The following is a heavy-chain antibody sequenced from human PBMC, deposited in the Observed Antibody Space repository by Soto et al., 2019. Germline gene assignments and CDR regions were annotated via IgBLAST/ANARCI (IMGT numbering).Heavy chain of an antibody. CDR3: AGAVLAAAGAMDV. J-gene: IGHJ6*02. D-gene: IGHD2-15*01. CDR1: GFTVSDYF. V-gene: IGHV3-11*01. CDR2: IRNDNSNM. Sequence: QVQLVESGGGLVRPGGSLRLSCAASGFTVSDYFMSWVRQAPGKGLEWLSYIRNDNSNMYYADSVKGRFTTSRDNAQNSLYLQMNNLRDEDTAVYYGAGAVLAAAGAMDVWAQGTTVTVAS.